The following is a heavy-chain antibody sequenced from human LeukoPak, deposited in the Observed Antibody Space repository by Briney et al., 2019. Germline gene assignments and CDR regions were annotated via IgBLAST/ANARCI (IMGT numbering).Heavy chain of an antibody. Sequence: GASVKVSCKASGGTFSSYAISWVRQAPGQGLEWMGGIIPIFGTANYAQKFQGRVTITADKSTSTAYMELSSLRSEDTAVYYCARGRMRGGGWYWMDTDWGQGTLVTVSS. CDR3: ARGRMRGGGWYWMDTD. D-gene: IGHD6-19*01. CDR1: GGTFSSYA. V-gene: IGHV1-69*06. CDR2: IIPIFGTA. J-gene: IGHJ4*02.